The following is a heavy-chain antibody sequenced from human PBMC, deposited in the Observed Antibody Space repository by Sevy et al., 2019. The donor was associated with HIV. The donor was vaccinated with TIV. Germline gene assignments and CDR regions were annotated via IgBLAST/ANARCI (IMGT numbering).Heavy chain of an antibody. Sequence: GGSLRLSCVASGFTPNSYWMSWVRQAPGKGLEWVANIKQDGSVQYYVDSVKGRFTISRDNARNLLYLQMNSLRVEDTALYYCVRAIAADGSFWGQGTLVSVSS. V-gene: IGHV3-7*01. CDR3: VRAIAADGSF. J-gene: IGHJ4*02. CDR2: IKQDGSVQ. D-gene: IGHD6-13*01. CDR1: GFTPNSYW.